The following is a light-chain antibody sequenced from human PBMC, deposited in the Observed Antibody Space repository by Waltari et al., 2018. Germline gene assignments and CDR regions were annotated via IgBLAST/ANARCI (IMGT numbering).Light chain of an antibody. J-gene: IGKJ3*01. CDR3: LQHNSYPFT. Sequence: IQMTQSPSSLSASVVDTITITCRASQGISSYLNWFQQKPGKAPKLLIYAASSLESGVPSRFSGSGSGTEFTLTISSLQPEDFAAYYCLQHNSYPFTFGPGTKLDIK. CDR2: AAS. CDR1: QGISSY. V-gene: IGKV1-17*01.